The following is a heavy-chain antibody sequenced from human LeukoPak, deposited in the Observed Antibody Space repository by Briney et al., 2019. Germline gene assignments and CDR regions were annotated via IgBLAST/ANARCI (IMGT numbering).Heavy chain of an antibody. V-gene: IGHV1-2*02. D-gene: IGHD3-22*01. J-gene: IGHJ4*02. CDR2: INPNSGGT. CDR1: GYTFTGYY. Sequence: ASVKVSCQASGYTFTGYYMHWVRPAPGQGLEWMGWINPNSGGTNYAQKFQSRVTMTRDTSISTAYMELSRLRSDDTAVYYYARDSAAPDYYYDSSGYTSNGYDYWGQGTLVTVSS. CDR3: ARDSAAPDYYYDSSGYTSNGYDY.